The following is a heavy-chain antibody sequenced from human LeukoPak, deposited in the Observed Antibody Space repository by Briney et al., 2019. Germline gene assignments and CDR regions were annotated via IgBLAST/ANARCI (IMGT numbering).Heavy chain of an antibody. CDR3: ARDSGNIY. D-gene: IGHD4-23*01. J-gene: IGHJ4*02. V-gene: IGHV3-21*01. Sequence: GGSLRLSCAASGFTFSSYSMNWVRQAPGKGLEWVSSISNSSSYIYYADSVKGRFTISRDNAKNSLYLQMNSLRAEDTAVYYCARDSGNIYWGQGTLVTVSS. CDR2: ISNSSSYI. CDR1: GFTFSSYS.